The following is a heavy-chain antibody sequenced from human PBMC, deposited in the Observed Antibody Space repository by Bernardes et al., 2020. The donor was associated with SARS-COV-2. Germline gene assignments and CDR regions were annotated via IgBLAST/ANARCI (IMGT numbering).Heavy chain of an antibody. CDR1: GCSISSNSYY. J-gene: IGHJ3*02. V-gene: IGHV4-39*01. CDR2: IYYSGIT. Sequence: SETLSLTCTVSGCSISSNSYYWGWLRQPPGKGLEWIGSIYYSGITYYNPSLKSRVTISVDTSKNQFSLKLSPVTAADTAVYYCARLGDYDILTGYYGAFDIWGQGTMVTVSS. D-gene: IGHD3-9*01. CDR3: ARLGDYDILTGYYGAFDI.